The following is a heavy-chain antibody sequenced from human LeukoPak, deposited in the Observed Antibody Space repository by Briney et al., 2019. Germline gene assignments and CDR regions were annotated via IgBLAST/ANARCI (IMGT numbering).Heavy chain of an antibody. Sequence: ASVKVSCKASGGTFSSYAISWVRQAPGQGLEWMGGIIPIFGTANYAQKFQGRVTITADESTSTAYMELSSLRSEDTAVYYCAGLRYSSSWYGDGMDVWGQGTTVTVSS. CDR3: AGLRYSSSWYGDGMDV. V-gene: IGHV1-69*13. CDR1: GGTFSSYA. D-gene: IGHD6-13*01. CDR2: IIPIFGTA. J-gene: IGHJ6*02.